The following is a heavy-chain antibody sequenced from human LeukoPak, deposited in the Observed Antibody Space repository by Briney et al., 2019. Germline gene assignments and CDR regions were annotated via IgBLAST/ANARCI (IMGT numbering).Heavy chain of an antibody. J-gene: IGHJ4*02. CDR1: GGTFSSYA. V-gene: IGHV1-69*13. CDR2: IIPIFGTA. CDR3: ARDPRDLLWFGELSLGY. Sequence: SVKVSCKASGGTFSSYAISWVRQAPGQGLEWMGGIIPIFGTANYAQKFQGGVTITADESTSTAYMELSSLRSEDTAVYYCARDPRDLLWFGELSLGYWGQGTLVTVSS. D-gene: IGHD3-10*01.